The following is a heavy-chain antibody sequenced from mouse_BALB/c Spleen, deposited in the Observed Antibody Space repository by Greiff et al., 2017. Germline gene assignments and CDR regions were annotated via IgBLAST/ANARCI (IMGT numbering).Heavy chain of an antibody. Sequence: VQLQQSGPELVKPGASVKISCKASGYSFTGYFMNWVKQSPGKSLEWIGRINPYNGDTFYNQKFKGKATLTVDKSSSTAHMERLSLTSEDSAVYYCGRSEGYLYYFDYWGQGTTLTVSS. J-gene: IGHJ2*01. D-gene: IGHD2-2*01. CDR3: GRSEGYLYYFDY. V-gene: IGHV1-37*01. CDR2: INPYNGDT. CDR1: GYSFTGYF.